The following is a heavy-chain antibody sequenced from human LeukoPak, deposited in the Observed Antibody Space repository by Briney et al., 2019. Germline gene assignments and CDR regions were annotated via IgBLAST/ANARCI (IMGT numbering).Heavy chain of an antibody. J-gene: IGHJ4*02. Sequence: EGSLRLSCAASGFTFSSYSKNWVRQAPGKGLEWFSSISSSSSYIYYADSVKGRFTISRYNAKNSLYLQMNSLRSEDTAVYYCAREFGVIPDYWGQGTLVTVSS. D-gene: IGHD3-16*01. CDR1: GFTFSSYS. V-gene: IGHV3-21*01. CDR3: AREFGVIPDY. CDR2: ISSSSSYI.